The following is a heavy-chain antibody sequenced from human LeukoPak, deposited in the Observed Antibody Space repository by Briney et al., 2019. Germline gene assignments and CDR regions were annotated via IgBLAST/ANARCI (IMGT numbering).Heavy chain of an antibody. CDR3: ARGGGYTVNRSIDP. D-gene: IGHD4-17*01. J-gene: IGHJ5*02. V-gene: IGHV4-34*01. Sequence: AETLSLTCAVYGGSFSGYYWSWIRQPPGKGLEWIGEINHSGSTNYNPSLKSRVTISVDTSKHQFTLKLSSVTAADTAVYYCARGGGYTVNRSIDPWGQGTLVTVSS. CDR2: INHSGST. CDR1: GGSFSGYY.